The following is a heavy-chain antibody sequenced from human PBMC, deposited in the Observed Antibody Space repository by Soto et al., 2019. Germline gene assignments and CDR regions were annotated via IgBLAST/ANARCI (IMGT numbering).Heavy chain of an antibody. CDR1: GGSISSSNW. Sequence: SETLSLTCAVSGGSISSSNWWTWVRQPPGKGLEWIGDIYHSGSTNYNPSLKSRVTISVDKSKNQFSLKVSSVTAADTAVYYCAILLRSTYDMDVWGQGTTVT. J-gene: IGHJ6*02. CDR2: IYHSGST. D-gene: IGHD3-3*01. V-gene: IGHV4-4*02. CDR3: AILLRSTYDMDV.